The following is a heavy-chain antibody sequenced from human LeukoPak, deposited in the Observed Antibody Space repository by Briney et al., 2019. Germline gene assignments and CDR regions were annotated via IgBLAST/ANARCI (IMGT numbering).Heavy chain of an antibody. Sequence: GGSLRLSCVASGFIVSSNYLNWVRQAPGKGLEWVANIKLDGSEKNYVDSVKGRFTISRDNTKNSLYLQMNSLRVEDTAVFYCARDQYDTWSRRGNFDSWGQGTLVIVSS. V-gene: IGHV3-7*03. CDR1: GFIVSSNY. CDR2: IKLDGSEK. CDR3: ARDQYDTWSRRGNFDS. D-gene: IGHD3-3*01. J-gene: IGHJ4*02.